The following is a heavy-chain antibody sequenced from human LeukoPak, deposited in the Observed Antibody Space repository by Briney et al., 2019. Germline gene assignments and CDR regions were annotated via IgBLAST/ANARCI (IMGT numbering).Heavy chain of an antibody. CDR2: IYTSGST. Sequence: SETLSLTCTVSGNSISSGDNYWSWIRQPAGKGLEWIGRIYTSGSTNYNPSLKSRVTISVDTSRNQFSLKLSSVTAADTAVYYCARFPAAGTNYWGQGTLVTVSS. CDR1: GNSISSGDNY. CDR3: ARFPAAGTNY. J-gene: IGHJ4*02. D-gene: IGHD6-13*01. V-gene: IGHV4-61*02.